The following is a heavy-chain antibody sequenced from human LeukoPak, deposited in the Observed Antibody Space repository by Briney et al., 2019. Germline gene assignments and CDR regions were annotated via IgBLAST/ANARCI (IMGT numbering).Heavy chain of an antibody. CDR3: ATVVQSSGGFDY. D-gene: IGHD6-25*01. V-gene: IGHV1-24*01. J-gene: IGHJ4*02. CDR2: FDPEDGET. CDR1: GYTLTELS. Sequence: ASVKVSCKVSGYTLTELSMHWVRQAPGKGLEWMGGFDPEDGETIYAQKFQGRVTMTEDTSTDTAYMELSSLRSEDTAVYYCATVVQSSGGFDYWGQGTLVTVSS.